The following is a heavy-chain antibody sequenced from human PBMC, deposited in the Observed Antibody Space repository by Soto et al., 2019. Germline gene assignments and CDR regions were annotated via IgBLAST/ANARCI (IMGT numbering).Heavy chain of an antibody. V-gene: IGHV3-23*01. D-gene: IGHD3-10*01. J-gene: IGHJ4*02. CDR1: GFTFSSYS. CDR3: AKKVNSGPGSQYFDY. Sequence: PGESLRLSCVGSGFTFSSYSMSWVRQAPGKGLEWVSGFRTSGDGGTTYYADSVKGRFTISRDNSKNMLFLQMNSLRAEDTAIYYCAKKVNSGPGSQYFDYWGQGTLVTVSS. CDR2: FRTSGDGGTT.